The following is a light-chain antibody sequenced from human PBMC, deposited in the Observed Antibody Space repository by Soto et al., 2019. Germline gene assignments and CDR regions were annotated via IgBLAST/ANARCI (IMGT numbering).Light chain of an antibody. V-gene: IGKV1-33*01. CDR2: DAT. CDR1: QDISNY. CDR3: QQSDSLPIT. Sequence: DIQMTQSPSSLSASVGDRVTITCRASQDISNYLNWYQQRPGKAPKLLIYDATILERGVPPTFSGTRSGSHFTFATTSLQPEDLATYYWQQSDSLPITFGQGPRLES. J-gene: IGKJ5*01.